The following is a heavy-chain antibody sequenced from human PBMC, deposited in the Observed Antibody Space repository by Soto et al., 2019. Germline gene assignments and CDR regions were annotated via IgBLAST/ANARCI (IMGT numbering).Heavy chain of an antibody. CDR2: INPSGGST. D-gene: IGHD3-16*02. V-gene: IGHV1-46*03. J-gene: IGHJ4*02. CDR3: ARDLMHDYIWGSYRPLYYFDY. Sequence: ASVKVSCKASGYTFTSYYMHWVRQAPGQGLEWMGIINPSGGSTSYAQKFQGRVTMTRDTSTSTVYMELSSLRSEDTAVYYCARDLMHDYIWGSYRPLYYFDYWGQGTLVTVSS. CDR1: GYTFTSYY.